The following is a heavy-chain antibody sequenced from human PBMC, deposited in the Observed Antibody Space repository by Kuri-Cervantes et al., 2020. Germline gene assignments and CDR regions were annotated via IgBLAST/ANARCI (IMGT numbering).Heavy chain of an antibody. V-gene: IGHV3-66*01. Sequence: GGSLRLSCAASGFSFSSYGMNWVRQAPGKGLEWVSVIYSGGSTYYADSVKGRFTISRDNSKNTPYLQMNSLRAEDTAVYYCARDSLGGSDLDYWGQGTLVTVSS. CDR2: IYSGGST. J-gene: IGHJ4*02. CDR3: ARDSLGGSDLDY. CDR1: GFSFSSYG. D-gene: IGHD3-10*01.